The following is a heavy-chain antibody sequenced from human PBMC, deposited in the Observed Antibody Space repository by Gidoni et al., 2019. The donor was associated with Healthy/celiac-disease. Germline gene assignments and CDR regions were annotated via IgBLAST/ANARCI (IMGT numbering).Heavy chain of an antibody. D-gene: IGHD2-2*01. CDR2: IRSTANSYAT. J-gene: IGHJ4*02. V-gene: IGHV3-73*02. Sequence: EVQLVESGGGLVQPGGSLKLSWAASGFTVSGSAMHWVRQASGKGLDWVGLIRSTANSYATAYAASVKGSFTISRDDSKNTAYLQMNSLKTEDTAVYYCTRRGGCSSTSCYSDYWGQGTLVTVSS. CDR3: TRRGGCSSTSCYSDY. CDR1: GFTVSGSA.